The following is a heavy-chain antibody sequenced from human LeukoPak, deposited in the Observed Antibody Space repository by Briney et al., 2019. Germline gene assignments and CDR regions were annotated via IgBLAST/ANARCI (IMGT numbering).Heavy chain of an antibody. D-gene: IGHD2-15*01. Sequence: ASVKVSCKASGYTFTSYYMHWVRQAPGQGLEWMGIINPSGGSTSYAQKFQGRVTMTRDTSTSTVYMELSSLRSEDTAVYYCARDRGSYQAAQFNWFDPWGQGTLVTVSS. CDR3: ARDRGSYQAAQFNWFDP. J-gene: IGHJ5*02. V-gene: IGHV1-46*01. CDR1: GYTFTSYY. CDR2: INPSGGST.